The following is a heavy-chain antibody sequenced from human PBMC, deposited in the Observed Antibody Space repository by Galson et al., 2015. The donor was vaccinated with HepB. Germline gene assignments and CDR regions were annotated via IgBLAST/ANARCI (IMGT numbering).Heavy chain of an antibody. V-gene: IGHV4-59*08. Sequence: SETLSLTCTVSGGSISNYYWSWIRQPPGKGLEYIGYIYYTGSTNYSPSLKSRVTISVDTSKNQFSLKLSSVTAADTAVYYCARGRGGGGSSNNWLDPWGQGTLVTVSS. CDR2: IYYTGST. D-gene: IGHD2-15*01. CDR1: GGSISNYY. CDR3: ARGRGGGGSSNNWLDP. J-gene: IGHJ5*02.